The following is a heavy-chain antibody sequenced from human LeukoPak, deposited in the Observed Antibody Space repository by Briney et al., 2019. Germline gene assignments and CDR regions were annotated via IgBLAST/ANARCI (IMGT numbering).Heavy chain of an antibody. J-gene: IGHJ4*02. CDR1: GGSISTYY. CDR3: ARSGKSAYILDY. D-gene: IGHD3-16*01. V-gene: IGHV4-59*01. CDR2: IYYTGST. Sequence: PSETLSLTCTVSGGSISTYYWSWIRQPPGKGLEWIGYIYYTGSTNYNPSLKSRVTISVDTSKNQFSLKLSSVTAADTAVYYCARSGKSAYILDYWGQGTLVTVSS.